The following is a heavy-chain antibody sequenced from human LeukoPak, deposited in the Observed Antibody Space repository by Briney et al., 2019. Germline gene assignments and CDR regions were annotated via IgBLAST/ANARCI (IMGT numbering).Heavy chain of an antibody. CDR3: AKWAGYSSTWYGPFDC. Sequence: SGGSLRLSCAASGFTVSSNYMSWVRQAPGKGLEWVSVIYSGGSIYYADSVKGRFTISRDNSKNTLYLQMNSLRAEDTAVYYCAKWAGYSSTWYGPFDCWGQGTLVTVSS. V-gene: IGHV3-66*01. CDR1: GFTVSSNY. J-gene: IGHJ4*02. CDR2: IYSGGSI. D-gene: IGHD6-13*01.